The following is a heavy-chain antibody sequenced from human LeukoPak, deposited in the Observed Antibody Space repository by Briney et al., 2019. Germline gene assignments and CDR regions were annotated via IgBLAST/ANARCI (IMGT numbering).Heavy chain of an antibody. Sequence: PSQTLSLTCAVSGASISSDDYYWSWIRQPPGKGLEWIGCIYNSGSTFYTPSLKSRITISVDTSRSQFSLKLGSVTAADTAVYYCARVMVRGVIRFYFDYWSQGTLVTVSS. CDR1: GASISSDDYY. D-gene: IGHD3-10*01. J-gene: IGHJ4*02. CDR3: ARVMVRGVIRFYFDY. CDR2: IYNSGST. V-gene: IGHV4-30-4*08.